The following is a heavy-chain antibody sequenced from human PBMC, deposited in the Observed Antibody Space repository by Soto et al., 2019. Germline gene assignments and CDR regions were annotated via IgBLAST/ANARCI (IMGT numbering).Heavy chain of an antibody. CDR3: ARGDATKIVVTTYYSMDV. CDR1: GGSLSNYG. CDR2: IIPVFGTA. V-gene: IGHV1-69*12. J-gene: IGHJ6*02. Sequence: QVQLVQSGAEVKKPESSVKVSCKASGGSLSNYGISWVLQAPGQGLEWMGGIIPVFGTANYAQKFQGRVTITADESASIVYMDVTSLRSEDTAVYYCARGDATKIVVTTYYSMDVWGQGTTVTVSS. D-gene: IGHD3-9*01.